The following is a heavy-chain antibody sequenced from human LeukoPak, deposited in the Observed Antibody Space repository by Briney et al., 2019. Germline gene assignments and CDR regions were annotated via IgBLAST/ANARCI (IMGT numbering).Heavy chain of an antibody. CDR1: GFILNDYG. CDR3: ARDRHCVNGVCHSPPGMDV. V-gene: IGHV3-33*01. J-gene: IGHJ6*02. Sequence: GGSLRLSCAASGFILNDYGMHWVRQAPGKGLEWVADIWFDKNQHFADSVKGRFAISRDNFKNTVYLQINSLRAEDTAVYYCARDRHCVNGVCHSPPGMDVWGQGTTVTVSS. CDR2: IWFDKNQ. D-gene: IGHD2-8*01.